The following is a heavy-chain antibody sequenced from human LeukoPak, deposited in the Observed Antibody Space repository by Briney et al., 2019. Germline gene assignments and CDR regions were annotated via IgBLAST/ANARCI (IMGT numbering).Heavy chain of an antibody. CDR2: LSGSGGST. CDR1: GFTFSSYG. Sequence: PGGSLRLSCAASGFTFSSYGMSWVRQAPGKGLEWVSSLSGSGGSTYYADSVKGRFTIFRDNSKDTVSLQMHSLRAEDTATYYCAKDDGWLYYNDWGQGTLVTVSS. V-gene: IGHV3-23*01. D-gene: IGHD3-10*01. J-gene: IGHJ4*02. CDR3: AKDDGWLYYND.